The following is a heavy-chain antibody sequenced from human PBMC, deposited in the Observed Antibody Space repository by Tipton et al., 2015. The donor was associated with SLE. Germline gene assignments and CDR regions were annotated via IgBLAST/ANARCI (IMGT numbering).Heavy chain of an antibody. CDR1: GFTFSSYA. V-gene: IGHV3-23*01. Sequence: SLRLSCAASGFTFSSYAMSWVRQAPGKGLEWVSAISGSGGSTYYADSVKGLFTISRDNSKNTLYLQMNSLRAEDTAVYYCAKDVIAAAGTWYFDYWGQGTLVTVSS. D-gene: IGHD6-13*01. CDR3: AKDVIAAAGTWYFDY. J-gene: IGHJ4*02. CDR2: ISGSGGST.